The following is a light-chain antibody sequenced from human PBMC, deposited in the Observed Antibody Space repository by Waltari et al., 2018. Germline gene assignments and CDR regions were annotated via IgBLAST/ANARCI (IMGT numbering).Light chain of an antibody. CDR1: QGISSY. V-gene: IGKV1-16*01. CDR3: QQYNSAPLT. J-gene: IGKJ4*01. Sequence: DIQMTQSPSSLSASVGDTVTITCRASQGISSYLAWYQQTPGKAPKPLIYYASNLESGVPSRFSGSGSGTEFTLTISSLQPEDFASYYCQQYNSAPLTFGGGTKVEIK. CDR2: YAS.